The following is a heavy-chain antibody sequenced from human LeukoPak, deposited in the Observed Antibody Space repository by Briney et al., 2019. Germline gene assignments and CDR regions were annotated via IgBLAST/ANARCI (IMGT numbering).Heavy chain of an antibody. CDR3: ARDVRYCSSTSCYRGAGFDP. Sequence: SETLSLTCTVSGGPISSYYWSWIRQPAGKGLEWIGCIYTSGSTNYNSSLKSRVTISVDTSKNQFSLKLSSVTAADTAVYYCARDVRYCSSTSCYRGAGFDPWGQGTLVTVSS. D-gene: IGHD2-2*01. J-gene: IGHJ5*02. V-gene: IGHV4-4*07. CDR1: GGPISSYY. CDR2: IYTSGST.